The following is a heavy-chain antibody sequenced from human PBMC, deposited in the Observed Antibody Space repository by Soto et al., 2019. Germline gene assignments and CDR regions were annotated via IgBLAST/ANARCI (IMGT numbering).Heavy chain of an antibody. D-gene: IGHD6-6*01. J-gene: IGHJ6*03. Sequence: EVQLVESGGGLVQPGGSLRLSCAASGFTFSSYWMSWVRQAPGKGLEWVANIKQDGSEKYYVDSVKGRFTISRDNAKNSLYLQMNSLRAEDTAVYYCARAQHPYSSSSNMDVWCKGTTVTVSS. V-gene: IGHV3-7*01. CDR3: ARAQHPYSSSSNMDV. CDR1: GFTFSSYW. CDR2: IKQDGSEK.